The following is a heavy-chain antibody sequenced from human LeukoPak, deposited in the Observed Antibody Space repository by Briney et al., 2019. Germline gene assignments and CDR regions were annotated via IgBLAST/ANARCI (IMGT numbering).Heavy chain of an antibody. V-gene: IGHV1-2*02. J-gene: IGHJ4*02. CDR2: INPNSGGT. Sequence: GASVKVSCKASGYTFTGYYMHWVRQAPGQGLEWMGWINPNSGGTNYAQKFQGRVTMTRDTSISTAYMELSRLRSDDTAVYYCARVDPEWELEFDYWSQGTLVTVSS. CDR1: GYTFTGYY. CDR3: ARVDPEWELEFDY. D-gene: IGHD1-26*01.